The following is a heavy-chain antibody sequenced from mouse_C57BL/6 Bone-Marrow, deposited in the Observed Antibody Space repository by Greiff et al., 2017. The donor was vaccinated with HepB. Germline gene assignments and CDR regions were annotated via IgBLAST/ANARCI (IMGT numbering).Heavy chain of an antibody. CDR1: GYTFTSYG. D-gene: IGHD1-1*01. CDR3: ARRTGSSGAY. Sequence: QVQLQQSGAELARPGASVKLSCKASGYTFTSYGISWVKQRTGQGLEWIGEIYPRSGNTYYNEKFKGKATLTADKSSSTAYMELRSVTSEDAAVSYCARRTGSSGAYWGQGTRVTVSA. V-gene: IGHV1-81*01. J-gene: IGHJ3*01. CDR2: IYPRSGNT.